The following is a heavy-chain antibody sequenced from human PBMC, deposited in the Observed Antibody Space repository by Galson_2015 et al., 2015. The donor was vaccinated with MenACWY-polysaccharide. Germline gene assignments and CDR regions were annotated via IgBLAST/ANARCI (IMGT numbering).Heavy chain of an antibody. CDR2: ISYDGNTK. V-gene: IGHV3-30-3*01. Sequence: SLRLSCAASGFTFSNYVLHWVRQAPGKGPEWVAVISYDGNTKYYADSVKGRFTISRDNSKNPLWLQMDSLRVEDTAIYHCAHIAATGSDYWGQGTRVTVSS. J-gene: IGHJ4*02. D-gene: IGHD6-13*01. CDR1: GFTFSNYV. CDR3: AHIAATGSDY.